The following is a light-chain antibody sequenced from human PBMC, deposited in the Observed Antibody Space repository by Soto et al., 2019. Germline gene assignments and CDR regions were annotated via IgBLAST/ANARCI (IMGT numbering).Light chain of an antibody. CDR1: QIVSNV. J-gene: IGKJ1*01. V-gene: IGKV1-5*01. CDR3: QQYYRYPWR. Sequence: DIQMTQSPTTLSASVGDRVTITCRASQIVSNVLAWFQQKPGKGPELLIYDVSNLQSGVPSRFSGSGSGTEFTLNISSLQPDDFAVYYCQQYYRYPWRFGQGTQVEIK. CDR2: DVS.